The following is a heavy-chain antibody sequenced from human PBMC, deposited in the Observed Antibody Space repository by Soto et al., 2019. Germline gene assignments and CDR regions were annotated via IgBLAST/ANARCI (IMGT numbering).Heavy chain of an antibody. J-gene: IGHJ4*02. V-gene: IGHV5-51*01. D-gene: IGHD3-22*01. CDR2: IYPGDSDT. CDR1: GYSLTSYW. CDR3: ARNYYDSSGYYYFDY. Sequence: GESLKISCKGSGYSLTSYWIGWVRQMPGKGLEWVGVIYPGDSDTRYSPSFQGQVTISADKSISTAFLQWNSLKASDTAMYYCARNYYDSSGYYYFDYWGQGTLVTVS.